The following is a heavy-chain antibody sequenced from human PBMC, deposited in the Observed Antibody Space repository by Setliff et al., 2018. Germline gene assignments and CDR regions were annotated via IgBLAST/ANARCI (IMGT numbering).Heavy chain of an antibody. Sequence: GGSLRLSCAASGFTFGDYAMSWVRQAPGKGLEWVGFIRGKPSSGTTEYAASVKGRFTISRDDSKSIAYLQMNSLKIEDTAVYYCTRGRFDPWGQGTLVTVSS. CDR2: IRGKPSSGTT. J-gene: IGHJ5*02. CDR3: TRGRFDP. V-gene: IGHV3-49*04. CDR1: GFTFGDYA.